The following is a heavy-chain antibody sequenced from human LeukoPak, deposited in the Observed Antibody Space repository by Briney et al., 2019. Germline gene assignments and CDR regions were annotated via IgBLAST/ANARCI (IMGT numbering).Heavy chain of an antibody. CDR2: ISSSSSYI. CDR1: GFTFSSYS. CDR3: ARDTRQSELYIGMDV. Sequence: GGSLRLSCAASGFTFSSYSMNWVRQAPGKGLEWVSSISSSSSYIYYADSVKGRFTISRDNAKNSLYLQMNSLRAEDTAVYYCARDTRQSELYIGMDVWGQGTTVTVSS. D-gene: IGHD1-14*01. J-gene: IGHJ6*02. V-gene: IGHV3-21*01.